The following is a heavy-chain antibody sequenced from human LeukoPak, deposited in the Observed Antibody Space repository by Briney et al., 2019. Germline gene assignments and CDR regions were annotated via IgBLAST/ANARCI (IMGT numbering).Heavy chain of an antibody. J-gene: IGHJ3*02. D-gene: IGHD5-18*01. CDR1: GYSFTSYW. CDR3: ARQDTAMVLDAFDI. Sequence: GESLKISCKGSGYSFTSYWIGWGRQMPGKGLEWMGIIYPGDSDTRYSPSFQGQVTVSADKSISTAYLQWSSLKAPDTAMYYCARQDTAMVLDAFDIWGQGTMVTVSS. CDR2: IYPGDSDT. V-gene: IGHV5-51*01.